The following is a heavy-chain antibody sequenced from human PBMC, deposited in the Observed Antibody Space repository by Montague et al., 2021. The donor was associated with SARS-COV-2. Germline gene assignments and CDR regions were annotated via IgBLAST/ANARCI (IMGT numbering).Heavy chain of an antibody. Sequence: SLRLSCAASGFTFSSYAMSWVRQAPGKGLEWVSTISGTDAGTYYADSVKGRFTISRDNSKNTLYLQMNSLRAEDTAVYYCAKDQSTQQLVRRCFDPWGQGTLVTVSS. CDR3: AKDQSTQQLVRRCFDP. CDR2: ISGTDAGT. D-gene: IGHD6-13*01. CDR1: GFTFSSYA. V-gene: IGHV3-23*01. J-gene: IGHJ5*02.